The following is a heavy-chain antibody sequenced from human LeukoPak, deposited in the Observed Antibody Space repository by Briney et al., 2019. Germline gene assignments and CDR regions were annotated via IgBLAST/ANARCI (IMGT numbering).Heavy chain of an antibody. D-gene: IGHD3-22*01. CDR2: IKSKTDGGTT. Sequence: GGSLRLSCAASGFAASGFTFSNAWMSWVRQAPGKGLEWVGRIKSKTDGGTTDYAAPVKGRFTISRDDSKNTLYLQMNSLKTEDTAVYYCTTFSMIVVVITDWGQGTLVTVSS. CDR1: GFTFSNAW. CDR3: TTFSMIVVVITD. J-gene: IGHJ4*02. V-gene: IGHV3-15*01.